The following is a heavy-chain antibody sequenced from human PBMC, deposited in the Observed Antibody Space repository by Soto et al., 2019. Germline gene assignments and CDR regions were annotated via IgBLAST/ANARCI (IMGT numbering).Heavy chain of an antibody. CDR3: AGQQWRSIDAFDI. Sequence: GGSLRLSCAASGFTFSSYAMHWVRQAPGKGLEWVAVISYDGGNKYYADSVKGRFTISRDNSKNTLYLQMNSLRAEDTAVYYCAGQQWRSIDAFDIWGQGTMVTVSS. CDR2: ISYDGGNK. D-gene: IGHD6-19*01. V-gene: IGHV3-30-3*01. J-gene: IGHJ3*02. CDR1: GFTFSSYA.